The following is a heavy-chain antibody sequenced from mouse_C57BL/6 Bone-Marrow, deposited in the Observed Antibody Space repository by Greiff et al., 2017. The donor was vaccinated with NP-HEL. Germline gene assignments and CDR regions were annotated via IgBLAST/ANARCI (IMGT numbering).Heavy chain of an antibody. Sequence: QVQLQQPGAELVRPGSSVKLSCKASGYTFTSYWMHWVKQRPIQGLEWIGNIDPSDSETHYNQKFKDKATLTVDKSSSTAYMQLSSLTSEDSAVYYCARRGTTVVPLDYWGQGTTLTVSS. J-gene: IGHJ2*01. CDR2: IDPSDSET. D-gene: IGHD1-1*01. CDR1: GYTFTSYW. CDR3: ARRGTTVVPLDY. V-gene: IGHV1-52*01.